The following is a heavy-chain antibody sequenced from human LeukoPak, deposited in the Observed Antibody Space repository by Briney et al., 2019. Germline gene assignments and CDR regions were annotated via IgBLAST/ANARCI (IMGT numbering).Heavy chain of an antibody. Sequence: GGSLRLSCAASGFTFDDYAIHWVRQAPRRGLDWVSLISGDGDSTYYADPVKGRFTISRDNSKNSLYLQMNSLRTEDTALYYCAKGNERRAFDIWGQGTMVTVSS. V-gene: IGHV3-43*02. J-gene: IGHJ3*02. CDR1: GFTFDDYA. CDR2: ISGDGDST. CDR3: AKGNERRAFDI.